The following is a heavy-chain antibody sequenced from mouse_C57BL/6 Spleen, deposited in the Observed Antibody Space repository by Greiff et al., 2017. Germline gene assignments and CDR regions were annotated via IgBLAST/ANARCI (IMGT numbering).Heavy chain of an antibody. CDR3: ARAVVAYYAMDY. Sequence: EVQRVESGGGLVKPGGSLKLSCAASGFTFSDYGMHWVRQAPEKGLEWVAYISSGSSTIYYADTVKGRFTISRDNAKNTLFLQMTSLRSEYTAMYYCARAVVAYYAMDYWGQGTSVTVAS. CDR2: ISSGSSTI. V-gene: IGHV5-17*01. D-gene: IGHD1-1*01. J-gene: IGHJ4*01. CDR1: GFTFSDYG.